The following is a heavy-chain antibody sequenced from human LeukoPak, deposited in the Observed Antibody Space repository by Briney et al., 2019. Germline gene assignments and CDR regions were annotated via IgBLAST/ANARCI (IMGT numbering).Heavy chain of an antibody. D-gene: IGHD6-13*01. CDR3: ARGSSWYQDSYYYYGMDV. V-gene: IGHV3-21*01. CDR1: GFTFSSYS. CDR2: ISSSSSYI. J-gene: IGHJ6*02. Sequence: GGSLRLSCAASGFTFSSYSMNWVRQAPGKGLEWVSSISSSSSYIYYADSVKGRFTISRDNAKNSLYLQMNSLRAEDTAVYNCARGSSWYQDSYYYYGMDVWGQGTTVTVSS.